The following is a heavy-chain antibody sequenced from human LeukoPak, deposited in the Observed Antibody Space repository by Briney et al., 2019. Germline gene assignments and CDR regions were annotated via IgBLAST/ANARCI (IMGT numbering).Heavy chain of an antibody. V-gene: IGHV3-30*02. J-gene: IGHJ6*03. D-gene: IGHD3-22*01. CDR3: AKGSKLVVITRDHYMAV. CDR1: GFTFSSYA. Sequence: SGGSLRLSCAASGFTFSSYAMHWVRQAPGKGLEWVAFIRHDGSNKYYADSVKGRFTISRDNSKNTLYLQMNSLRAGGTAVYYCAKGSKLVVITRDHYMAVWAKGPRSPYP. CDR2: IRHDGSNK.